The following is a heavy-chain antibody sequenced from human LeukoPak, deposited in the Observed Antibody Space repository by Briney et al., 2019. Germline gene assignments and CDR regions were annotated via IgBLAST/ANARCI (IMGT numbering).Heavy chain of an antibody. D-gene: IGHD4-23*01. CDR3: ARDYGGNSGWFDP. Sequence: ASVKVSCKASGYTLTNYDINWVRQATGQGLEWMGWMKPKSGETGYAQKFQGRATMTRDTSINTAYMELWSLTSEDTAVYYCARDYGGNSGWFDPWGQGTLVTVSS. CDR2: MKPKSGET. J-gene: IGHJ5*02. CDR1: GYTLTNYD. V-gene: IGHV1-8*01.